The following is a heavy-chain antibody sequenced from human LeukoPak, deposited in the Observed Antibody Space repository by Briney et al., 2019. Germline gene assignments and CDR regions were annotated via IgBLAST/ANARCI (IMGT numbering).Heavy chain of an antibody. CDR3: ARRLGYYDSSGYYYENWFDP. Sequence: GESLKISCKGSGYSFTSYWIGWVRQMPGKGLEWMGIIYPGDSDTRYSPSFQGQVTISADKSISTAYLQWSSLKASDTAMYYCARRLGYYDSSGYYYENWFDPWGQGTLVTVSS. V-gene: IGHV5-51*01. CDR2: IYPGDSDT. J-gene: IGHJ5*02. D-gene: IGHD3-22*01. CDR1: GYSFTSYW.